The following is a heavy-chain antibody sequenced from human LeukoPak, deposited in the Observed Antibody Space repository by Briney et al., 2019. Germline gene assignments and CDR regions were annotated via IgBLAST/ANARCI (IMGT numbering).Heavy chain of an antibody. Sequence: GGSLRLSCAASGFTFSSYTMNWVRQAPGKGLEWVSSISSSSSYIYYADSVKGRLTISRDNAKNSLYLRMNSLRAEDTAVYYCARDNRGYDYWGQGTLVTVSS. CDR1: GFTFSSYT. CDR3: ARDNRGYDY. V-gene: IGHV3-21*01. CDR2: ISSSSSYI. J-gene: IGHJ4*02. D-gene: IGHD5-12*01.